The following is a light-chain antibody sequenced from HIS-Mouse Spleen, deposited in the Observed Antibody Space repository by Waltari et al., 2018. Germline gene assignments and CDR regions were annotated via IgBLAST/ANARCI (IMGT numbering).Light chain of an antibody. CDR3: YSTDSSGNHRV. CDR2: EDS. CDR1: AFPKKY. J-gene: IGLJ2*01. V-gene: IGLV3-10*01. Sequence: SYELTQPPSVSVSPGQTARLTCSGDAFPKKYAYWYQQKSVQAPVLVIYEDSKRPSGIPERFSGSSSGTMATLTISGAQVEDEADYYCYSTDSSGNHRVFGGGTKLTVL.